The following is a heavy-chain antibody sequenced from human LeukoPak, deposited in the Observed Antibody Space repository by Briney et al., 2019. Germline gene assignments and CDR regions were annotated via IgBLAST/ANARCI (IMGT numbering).Heavy chain of an antibody. V-gene: IGHV3-23*01. CDR2: ISGSGGST. CDR3: AKVSYYDFWSVGTFDY. J-gene: IGHJ4*02. CDR1: GFTFSSYA. D-gene: IGHD3-3*01. Sequence: GGSLRLSCAASGFTFSSYAMSWVRQAPGKGLEWVSAISGSGGSTYYADSVKGRFTISRDNSKNTLYLQMNSLRAEDTAVYYCAKVSYYDFWSVGTFDYWGQGTLVTVSS.